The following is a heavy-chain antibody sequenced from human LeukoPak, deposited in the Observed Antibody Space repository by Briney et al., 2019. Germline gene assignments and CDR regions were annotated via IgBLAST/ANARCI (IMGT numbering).Heavy chain of an antibody. Sequence: ASVKVSCKASGGTFSSYAISWVRQAPGQGLEWMGWINPNNADKTFAQKFQGRVTMTRDTSISTAYMELSRLTSDDTAVYYCATHSIAAVGFDYWGQGTLVTVSS. J-gene: IGHJ4*02. CDR2: INPNNADK. CDR1: GGTFSSYA. D-gene: IGHD6-13*01. CDR3: ATHSIAAVGFDY. V-gene: IGHV1-2*02.